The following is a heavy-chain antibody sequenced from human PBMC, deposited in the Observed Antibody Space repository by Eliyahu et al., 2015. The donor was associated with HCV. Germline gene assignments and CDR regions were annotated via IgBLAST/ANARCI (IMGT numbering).Heavy chain of an antibody. Sequence: EVQLVQSGAEVKKPGXXLKISXXGSGYSFTGYWNGWVRPMPGKGLEWMGIIYPGDSDTRYSPSFQGQVTISADKSISTAYLQWSSLKASDTAMYYCAAAAAGYNWFDPWGQGTLVTVSS. CDR1: GYSFTGYW. V-gene: IGHV5-51*01. J-gene: IGHJ5*02. D-gene: IGHD6-13*01. CDR3: AAAAAGYNWFDP. CDR2: IYPGDSDT.